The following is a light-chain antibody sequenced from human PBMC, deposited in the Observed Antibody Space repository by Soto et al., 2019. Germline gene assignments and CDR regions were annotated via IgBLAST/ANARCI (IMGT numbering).Light chain of an antibody. J-gene: IGKJ2*01. Sequence: EIVLTQSPGTLSLSPGERTTLSCRASQSVSSSNLAWYQQKPGQAPRLLIFGASSRATGIPDRFSGSGSETDFTLTISRLEPGDFAVYYCQQYGSSPYTFGQGTKLE. CDR3: QQYGSSPYT. CDR1: QSVSSSN. V-gene: IGKV3-20*01. CDR2: GAS.